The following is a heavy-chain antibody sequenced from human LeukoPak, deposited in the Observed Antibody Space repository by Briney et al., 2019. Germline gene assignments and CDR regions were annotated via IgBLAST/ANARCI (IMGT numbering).Heavy chain of an antibody. D-gene: IGHD6-6*01. J-gene: IGHJ5*02. CDR1: GFTFSSYS. CDR2: ISSSSSYI. CDR3: AQKYSSSSGSWFDP. Sequence: GGSLRLSSAASGFTFSSYSMNWVRQAPGKGLEWVSSISSSSSYIYYADSVKGRFTISRDNAKNSLYLQMNSLRAEDTAVYYCAQKYSSSSGSWFDPWGQGTLVTVSS. V-gene: IGHV3-21*01.